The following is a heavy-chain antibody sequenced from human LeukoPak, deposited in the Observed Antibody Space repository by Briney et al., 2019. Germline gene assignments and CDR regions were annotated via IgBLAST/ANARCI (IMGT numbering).Heavy chain of an antibody. CDR1: GGSISSSSYY. J-gene: IGHJ5*02. CDR2: IYYSGST. V-gene: IGHV4-39*07. D-gene: IGHD2-2*02. CDR3: ARDSPGCGSTTCYKDWFDP. Sequence: SETLSLTCTVSGGSISSSSYYWGWIRQPPGKGLEWIGSIYYSGSTYYNPSLKSRVTISVDTSKNQFSLKLSSVTAADTAVYYCARDSPGCGSTTCYKDWFDPWGQGTLVTVSS.